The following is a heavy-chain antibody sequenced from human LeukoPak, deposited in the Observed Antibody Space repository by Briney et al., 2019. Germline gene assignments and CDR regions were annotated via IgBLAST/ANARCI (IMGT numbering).Heavy chain of an antibody. V-gene: IGHV1-69*04. J-gene: IGHJ4*02. D-gene: IGHD6-13*01. CDR1: GGTFSSYA. CDR2: IIPILGIA. Sequence: SVKVSCKASGGTFSSYAISWVRQAPGQGLEWMGRIIPILGIANYAQKFQGRVTITTDESTSTAYMELSSLRSEDTAVYYCASVAAAGIGYFDYWGQGTLVTVSS. CDR3: ASVAAAGIGYFDY.